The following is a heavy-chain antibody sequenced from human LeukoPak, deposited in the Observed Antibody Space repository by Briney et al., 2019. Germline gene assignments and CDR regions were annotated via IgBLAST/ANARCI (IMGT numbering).Heavy chain of an antibody. V-gene: IGHV3-64*01. CDR2: ISSNGGST. J-gene: IGHJ4*02. Sequence: GGSLRLSCAASGFTFSSYAMHWVRQAPGKGLEYVSAISSNGGSTYYANSVKGRFTISRDDAKNSLYLQMNSLRAEDTAVYYCAKDRPGSSGWSSLDYWGQGTLVTVSS. D-gene: IGHD6-19*01. CDR3: AKDRPGSSGWSSLDY. CDR1: GFTFSSYA.